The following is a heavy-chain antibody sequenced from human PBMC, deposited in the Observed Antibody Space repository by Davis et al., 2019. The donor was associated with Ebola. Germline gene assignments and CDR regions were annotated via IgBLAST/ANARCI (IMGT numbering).Heavy chain of an antibody. CDR3: ARGSSSSAGYYYYGMDV. V-gene: IGHV4-4*02. D-gene: IGHD6-6*01. Sequence: SETLSLTCAVSGGSISSSNWWSWVRQPPGKGLEWIGEINHSGSTNYNPSLKSRVTISVDTSKNQFSLKLSSVTAADTAVYYCARGSSSSAGYYYYGMDVWGQGTTVTVSS. CDR1: GGSISSSNW. J-gene: IGHJ6*02. CDR2: INHSGST.